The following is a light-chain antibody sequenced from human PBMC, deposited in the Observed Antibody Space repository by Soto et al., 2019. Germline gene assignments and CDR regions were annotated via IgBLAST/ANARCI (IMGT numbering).Light chain of an antibody. J-gene: IGLJ1*01. CDR1: SSDVGGYNY. V-gene: IGLV2-14*01. CDR2: DVS. CDR3: SSYTSSSTPYV. Sequence: QAVVTQPASVSGSPGQSITISCTGTSSDVGGYNYVSWYQQHPGKAPKVMIYDVSNRPSGVSNRFSGSKSGNTASLTISGLQAEDEADYYCSSYTSSSTPYVFGTGTQLTGL.